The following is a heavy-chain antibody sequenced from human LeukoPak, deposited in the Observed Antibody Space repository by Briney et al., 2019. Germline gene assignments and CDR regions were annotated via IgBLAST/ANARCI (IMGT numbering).Heavy chain of an antibody. CDR3: AEDGIAAAGTGYFDY. D-gene: IGHD6-13*01. CDR1: GFTFSSYA. J-gene: IGHJ4*02. Sequence: GGSLRLSCAASGFTFSSYAMSWVRQAPGKGLEWVSAISGSGGSTYYADSVKGRFTISRDNSKNTLYLQMNSLRAEDTAVYYCAEDGIAAAGTGYFDYWGQGTLVTVSS. V-gene: IGHV3-23*01. CDR2: ISGSGGST.